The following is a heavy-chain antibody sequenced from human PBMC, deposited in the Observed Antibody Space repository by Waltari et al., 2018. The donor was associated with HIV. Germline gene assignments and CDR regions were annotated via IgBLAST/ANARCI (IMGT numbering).Heavy chain of an antibody. J-gene: IGHJ4*02. CDR1: GFTFSNYF. Sequence: QVQLVESGGGVVQPGRSLRLSCAASGFTFSNYFMPLVRLAPGKGPEWLTFISYDGSSTYYADSVKGRFTISRDNSKNTLYLQMNSLRPEDTAVYYCVKDVGATYFDYWGQGTLVTVSS. D-gene: IGHD1-26*01. CDR2: ISYDGSST. V-gene: IGHV3-30*18. CDR3: VKDVGATYFDY.